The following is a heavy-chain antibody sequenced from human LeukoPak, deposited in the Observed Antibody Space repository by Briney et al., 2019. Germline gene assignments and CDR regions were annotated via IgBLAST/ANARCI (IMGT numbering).Heavy chain of an antibody. D-gene: IGHD6-19*01. V-gene: IGHV3-9*01. CDR2: ISWNSGST. CDR3: AKGGYSSGWTGWFDP. Sequence: PGGSLRLSCAASGFTFDDYAMHWVRQAPGKGLEWVSGISWNSGSTGYADSVKGRFTISRDNAKNSLYLQMNSLRAEDTALYYCAKGGYSSGWTGWFDPWGQGTLSPSPQ. J-gene: IGHJ5*02. CDR1: GFTFDDYA.